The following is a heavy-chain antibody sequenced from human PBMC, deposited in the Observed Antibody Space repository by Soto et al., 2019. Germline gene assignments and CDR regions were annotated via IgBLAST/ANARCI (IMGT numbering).Heavy chain of an antibody. J-gene: IGHJ6*02. CDR2: INAGNGNT. CDR3: AREGGQTHQTYYYYGMDV. CDR1: GYTFTSYA. V-gene: IGHV1-3*01. D-gene: IGHD6-25*01. Sequence: ASVKVSCKASGYTFTSYAMHWLRQAPGQRLEWMGWINAGNGNTKYSQKFQGRVTITRDTSASTAYMELSSLRSEDTAVYYCAREGGQTHQTYYYYGMDVWGQGTTVTVSS.